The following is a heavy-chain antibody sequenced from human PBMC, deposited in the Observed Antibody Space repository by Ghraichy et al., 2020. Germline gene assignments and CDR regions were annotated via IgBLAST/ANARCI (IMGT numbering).Heavy chain of an antibody. J-gene: IGHJ4*02. CDR2: INPNSGGT. CDR1: GYNFTGYD. V-gene: IGHV1-2*02. Sequence: ASVKVSCKAAGYNFTGYDMNWVRQAPGQGLEWMGWINPNSGGTKYAQKFQGRVTMTRDTSISTAYMELSRLRSDDTAVYYCARARTIVGATAGGGYWGQGSLVTVSS. D-gene: IGHD1-26*01. CDR3: ARARTIVGATAGGGY.